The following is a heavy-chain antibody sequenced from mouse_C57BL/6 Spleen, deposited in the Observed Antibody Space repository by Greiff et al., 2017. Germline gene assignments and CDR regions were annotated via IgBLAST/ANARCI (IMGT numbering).Heavy chain of an antibody. J-gene: IGHJ3*01. CDR2: IYPRSGNT. D-gene: IGHD2-1*01. CDR3: ASGDGNYAWFAY. Sequence: VQLVESGDELARPGASVKLSCKASGYTFTSYGISWVKQRTGQGLEWIGEIYPRSGNTYYNEKFKGKATLTADKSSSTAYMELRSLTSEDSAVYFCASGDGNYAWFAYWGQGTLVTVSA. V-gene: IGHV1-81*01. CDR1: GYTFTSYG.